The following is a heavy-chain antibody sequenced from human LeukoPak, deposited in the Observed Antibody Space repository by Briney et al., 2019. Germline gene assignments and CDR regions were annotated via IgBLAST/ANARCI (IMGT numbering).Heavy chain of an antibody. CDR2: IYYSGST. D-gene: IGHD6-13*01. CDR3: ARHGQVFIAAAGTAGTYGMDV. CDR1: GGSISSSSYY. J-gene: IGHJ6*02. Sequence: SETLSLTCTVSGGSISSSSYYWGWIRQPPGKGLEWIGSIYYSGSTYYNPSLKSRVTISVDTSKNQFSLKLSSVTAADTAVYYCARHGQVFIAAAGTAGTYGMDVWGQGTTVTVSS. V-gene: IGHV4-39*01.